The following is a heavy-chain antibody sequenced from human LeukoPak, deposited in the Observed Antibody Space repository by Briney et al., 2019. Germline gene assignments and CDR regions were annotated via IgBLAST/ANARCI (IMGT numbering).Heavy chain of an antibody. V-gene: IGHV1-18*04. CDR2: ISAYNDNT. D-gene: IGHD2/OR15-2a*01. Sequence: ASVKVSCKAFGYTFTTFYMHWVRQAPGQGLEWMGWISAYNDNTNYAQKLQDRITMTTDTSTSTAYMELRSLRSDDTAVYYCARQNLRDSDAFDIWGQGTMVTVSS. J-gene: IGHJ3*02. CDR1: GYTFTTFY. CDR3: ARQNLRDSDAFDI.